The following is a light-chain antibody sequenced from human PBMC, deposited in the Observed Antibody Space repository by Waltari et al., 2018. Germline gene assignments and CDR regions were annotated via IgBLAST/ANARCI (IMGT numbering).Light chain of an antibody. J-gene: IGKJ2*01. CDR1: QSVGNW. CDR3: QQYNSFSDT. V-gene: IGKV1-5*03. Sequence: DIQMTQSPSTLSASVGARVTITCRASQSVGNWLAWYQQKPGKAPKLLIYKASSLESGVPSRFSGSGSGTEFTLTISSLQPDDFSTYYYQQYNSFSDTFGQGTKLEIK. CDR2: KAS.